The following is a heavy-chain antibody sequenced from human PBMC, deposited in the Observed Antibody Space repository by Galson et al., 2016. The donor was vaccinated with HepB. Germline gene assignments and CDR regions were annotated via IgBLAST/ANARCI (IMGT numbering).Heavy chain of an antibody. V-gene: IGHV4-59*01. CDR3: ASPIHLWALEY. CDR1: GGSISSYY. D-gene: IGHD5-18*01. Sequence: SETLSLTCTVSGGSISSYYWNWIRQPPGKGLEWIGYIYYSGSTNYNPSLKSRVTISVDTSKNQFSLNLRSVTAADTAVYYCASPIHLWALEYWGQGTLVTVSS. J-gene: IGHJ4*02. CDR2: IYYSGST.